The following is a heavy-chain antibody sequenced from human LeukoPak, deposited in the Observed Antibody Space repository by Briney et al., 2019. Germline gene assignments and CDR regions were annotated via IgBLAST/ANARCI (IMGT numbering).Heavy chain of an antibody. CDR2: IIPIFGTA. J-gene: IGHJ3*02. CDR3: ASPGVGGDYAFDI. D-gene: IGHD2-21*02. V-gene: IGHV1-69*06. CDR1: GGTFSSYA. Sequence: ASVKVSCKASGGTFSSYAISWVRQAPGQGLEWMGRIIPIFGTANYAQKFQGRVTITADKSTSTAYMELSSLRSEDTAVYYCASPGVGGDYAFDIWGQGTMVTVSS.